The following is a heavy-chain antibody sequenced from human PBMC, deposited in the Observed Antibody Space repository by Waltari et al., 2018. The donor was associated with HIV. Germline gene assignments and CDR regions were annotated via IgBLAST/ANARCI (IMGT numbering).Heavy chain of an antibody. V-gene: IGHV3-33*01. J-gene: IGHJ3*02. CDR3: AREFLTAPPTRSDAFEI. Sequence: QVQLVESGGGVVQRGRSLRLSCVASGFSFSDYAMHWVRQAPGLGLEWVAVIWYDGSNENYVDSVKGRFTISRDNSKNTLYLQMNSLKDEDTAVYYCAREFLTAPPTRSDAFEIWGQGTMVTVSS. CDR1: GFSFSDYA. CDR2: IWYDGSNE. D-gene: IGHD2-21*01.